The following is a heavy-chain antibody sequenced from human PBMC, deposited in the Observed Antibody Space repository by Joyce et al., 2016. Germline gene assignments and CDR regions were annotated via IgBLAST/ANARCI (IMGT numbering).Heavy chain of an antibody. V-gene: IGHV3-53*01. J-gene: IGHJ4*02. Sequence: EVQLVESGGGLIQPGGSLRLSCAASGFTVSNNYMTWVRQAPGKGVEGVSFIYSGGDTYYADSVKGRCTISRDKNTLYLQMNSLRVEDTAVYYCARVPGFHWGQGTLVTVSS. CDR3: ARVPGFH. CDR1: GFTVSNNY. CDR2: IYSGGDT.